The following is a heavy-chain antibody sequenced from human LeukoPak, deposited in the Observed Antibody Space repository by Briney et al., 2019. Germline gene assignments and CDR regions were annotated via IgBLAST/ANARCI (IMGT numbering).Heavy chain of an antibody. CDR1: GFTFSSYS. CDR3: ARLDSSGYNFDY. Sequence: GGSPRLSCAASGFTFSSYSMNWVRQAPGKGLEWVSSISSSSSYIYYADSLKGRFTISRDNAKNSLYLQMNSLRAEDTAVYYCARLDSSGYNFDYWGQGTLVTVSS. V-gene: IGHV3-21*01. D-gene: IGHD3-22*01. CDR2: ISSSSSYI. J-gene: IGHJ4*02.